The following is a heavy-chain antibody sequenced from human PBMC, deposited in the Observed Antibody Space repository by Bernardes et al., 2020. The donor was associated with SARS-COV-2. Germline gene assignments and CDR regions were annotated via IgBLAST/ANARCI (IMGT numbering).Heavy chain of an antibody. CDR1: VFTFSDYF. Sequence: ARSLRPSCVASVFTFSDYFVHWVRQLPGKGLTWVSRIGGYGNDINYAYSVRGRFTISRDNARNTVYRQMNSLRPEDTAVYYCTRGRGHDYFDYRGQGTLVTVSS. CDR3: TRGRGHDYFDY. CDR2: IGGYGNDI. J-gene: IGHJ4*02. V-gene: IGHV3-74*01. D-gene: IGHD3-16*01.